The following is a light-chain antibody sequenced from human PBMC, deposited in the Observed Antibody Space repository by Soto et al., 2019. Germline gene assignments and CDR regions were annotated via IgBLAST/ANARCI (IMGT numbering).Light chain of an antibody. J-gene: IGLJ2*01. CDR2: RNN. Sequence: QSVLTQPPSASGTPGQRVTISCSGSSSNIGSNYVYWYQQLPGTAPKLLIYRNNQRPSGVPDRFSGSKSGTSASLAISGLXXXXXXXXXCAAWDDSLSGVVFGGGTKVTVL. CDR3: AAWDDSLSGVV. CDR1: SSNIGSNY. V-gene: IGLV1-47*01.